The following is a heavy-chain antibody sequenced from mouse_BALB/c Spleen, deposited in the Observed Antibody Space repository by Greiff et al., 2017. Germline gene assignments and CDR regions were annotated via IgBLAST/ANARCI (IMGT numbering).Heavy chain of an antibody. CDR1: GYSITSGYY. D-gene: IGHD1-1*01. CDR2: ISYDGSN. CDR3: ARDPYYYGSSYYAMDY. V-gene: IGHV3-6*02. J-gene: IGHJ4*01. Sequence: EVKLQESGPGLVKPSQYLSLTCSVTGYSITSGYYWNWIRQFPGNKLEWMGYISYDGSNNYNPSLKNRISITRDTSKNQFFLKLNSVTTEDTATYYCARDPYYYGSSYYAMDYWGQGTSVTVSS.